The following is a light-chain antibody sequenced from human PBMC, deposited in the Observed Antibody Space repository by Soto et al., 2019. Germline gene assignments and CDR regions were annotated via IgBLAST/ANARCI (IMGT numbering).Light chain of an antibody. CDR1: SNDVGRYNQ. CDR3: CSYVGSTTYV. CDR2: EGS. V-gene: IGLV2-23*01. Sequence: QSVLTQPASVSGSPGQSITISCTGSSNDVGRYNQVSWYQQHPGKAPKVMIYEGSQRPSGVSNRFSGSKSGNTASLTISGLQAEDEADYYCCSYVGSTTYVFGTGTEVTVL. J-gene: IGLJ1*01.